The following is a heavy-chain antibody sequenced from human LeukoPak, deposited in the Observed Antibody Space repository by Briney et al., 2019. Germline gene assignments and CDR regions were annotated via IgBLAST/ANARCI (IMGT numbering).Heavy chain of an antibody. D-gene: IGHD5-18*01. CDR3: ASFPWIQLWSYGMDV. V-gene: IGHV3-11*01. CDR2: ISSSGSTI. Sequence: GGSLRLSCAASGFTFSDYYMSWIRQAPGKGLEWVSYISSSGSTIYYADSVKGRFTTSRDNAKNSLYLQMNSLRAEDTAVYYCASFPWIQLWSYGMDVWGQGTTVTVSS. CDR1: GFTFSDYY. J-gene: IGHJ6*02.